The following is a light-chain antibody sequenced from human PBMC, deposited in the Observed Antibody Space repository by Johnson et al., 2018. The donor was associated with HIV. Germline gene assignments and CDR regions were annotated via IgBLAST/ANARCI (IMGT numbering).Light chain of an antibody. V-gene: IGLV1-51*02. Sequence: QSVLTQPPSVSAAPGQKVTISCSGSSSNIGNNYVTWYQQFPGTAPKLLMYENNKRPSGIPDRFSGSKSGTSATLGITGLQTGDEADYYCGTWDSSLNALYVFGTGTKVTVL. CDR2: ENN. J-gene: IGLJ1*01. CDR1: SSNIGNNY. CDR3: GTWDSSLNALYV.